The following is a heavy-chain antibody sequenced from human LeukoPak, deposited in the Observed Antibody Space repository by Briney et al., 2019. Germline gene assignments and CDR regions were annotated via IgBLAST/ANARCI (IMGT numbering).Heavy chain of an antibody. CDR3: ARGGSGVVDS. CDR1: GGSISSGGYY. D-gene: IGHD2-15*01. CDR2: IYYSGST. Sequence: SETLSLTCTVSGGSISSGGYYWSWIRQHPGKGLEWIGYIYYSGSTYYNPSLKSRVTISVDTSKNQFSLKLSSVTAADTAVYYCARGGSGVVDSWGQGTLVTVSS. V-gene: IGHV4-31*03. J-gene: IGHJ4*02.